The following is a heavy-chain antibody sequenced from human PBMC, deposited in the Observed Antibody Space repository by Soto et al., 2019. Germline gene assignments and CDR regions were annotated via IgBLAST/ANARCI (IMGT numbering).Heavy chain of an antibody. V-gene: IGHV4-31*03. CDR2: IYYSGST. Sequence: QVQLQESGPGLVKPSQTLSLTCTVSGGSISSGGYYWSWIRQHPGKGLEWIGYIYYSGSTYYNPSLKSRVTISVDTSKNQFSLKLSSVTAADTAVYYCARAFTRKWELLDYFDYWGQGTLVTVSS. CDR3: ARAFTRKWELLDYFDY. J-gene: IGHJ4*02. D-gene: IGHD1-26*01. CDR1: GGSISSGGYY.